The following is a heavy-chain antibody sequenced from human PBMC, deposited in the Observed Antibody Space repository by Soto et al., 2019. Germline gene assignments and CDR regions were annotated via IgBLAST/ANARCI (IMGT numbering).Heavy chain of an antibody. Sequence: EVQLVESGGGLVQPGGSLKLSCAASGFTFSDSAMHWVRQASGIGVEWVGRIRSKPKTDATAYAASVKGSFTISRDDSKNTEYLQMNSLKTEDTAVYYCTRHVDCSGGSCYSSYYYYMDVWGKGTTVTVSS. CDR2: IRSKPKTDAT. CDR1: GFTFSDSA. D-gene: IGHD2-15*01. CDR3: TRHVDCSGGSCYSSYYYYMDV. J-gene: IGHJ6*03. V-gene: IGHV3-73*01.